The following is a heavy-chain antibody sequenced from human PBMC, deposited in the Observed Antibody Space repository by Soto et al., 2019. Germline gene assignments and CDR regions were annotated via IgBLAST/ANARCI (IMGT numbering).Heavy chain of an antibody. CDR2: ISYDGSNK. V-gene: IGHV3-30-3*01. J-gene: IGHJ4*02. CDR3: ARDSPQKLELLDFDY. CDR1: GFTFSSYA. D-gene: IGHD1-7*01. Sequence: QVQLVESAGGVVQPGRSLRLSCAASGFTFSSYAMHWVRQAPGKGLEWVAVISYDGSNKYYADSVKGRFTISRDNSKNTLYLQMNSLRAEDTAVYYCARDSPQKLELLDFDYWGQGTLVTVSS.